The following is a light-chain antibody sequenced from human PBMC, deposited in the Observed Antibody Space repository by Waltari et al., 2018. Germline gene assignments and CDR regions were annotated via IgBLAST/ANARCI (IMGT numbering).Light chain of an antibody. CDR1: ALPDQL. CDR2: EDS. J-gene: IGLJ3*02. V-gene: IGLV3-10*01. CDR3: YSTDSSDTHRV. Sequence: SYELTQPPSVAVSPGQTARTTCSGDALPDQLANWYQQKAGQAPLLVIYEDSKPPSGIPERFSGSSSGTTATLTLSGAQVEDEGDYYCYSTDSSDTHRVFGGGTKLTVL.